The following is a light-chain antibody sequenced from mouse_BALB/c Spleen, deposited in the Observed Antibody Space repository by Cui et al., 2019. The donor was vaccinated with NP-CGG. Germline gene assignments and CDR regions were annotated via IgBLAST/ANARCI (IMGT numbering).Light chain of an antibody. CDR3: ALWYSNHWV. J-gene: IGLJ1*01. CDR2: GTN. V-gene: IGLV1*01. CDR1: TGAVTTSNY. Sequence: QAVVTQDSPLTTSPGETVTVTCRSSTGAVTTSNYANWVQEKPDHLFTGLIGGTNNRAPGVPARFSGSLIGDKAALIITGAQTEDEAIYFCALWYSNHWVVGGGTKLTVL.